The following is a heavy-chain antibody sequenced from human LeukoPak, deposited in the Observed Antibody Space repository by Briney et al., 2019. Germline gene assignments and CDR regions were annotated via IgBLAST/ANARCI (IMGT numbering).Heavy chain of an antibody. J-gene: IGHJ4*02. CDR1: SSYY. CDR2: IWYDGSNK. CDR3: ARDSSYGSGSQEY. D-gene: IGHD3-10*01. Sequence: SSYYWGWVRQAPGKGLEWVAVIWYDGSNKYYADSVKGRFTISRDNSKNTLYLQMNSLRAEDTAVYYCARDSSYGSGSQEYWGQGTLVTVSS. V-gene: IGHV3-33*01.